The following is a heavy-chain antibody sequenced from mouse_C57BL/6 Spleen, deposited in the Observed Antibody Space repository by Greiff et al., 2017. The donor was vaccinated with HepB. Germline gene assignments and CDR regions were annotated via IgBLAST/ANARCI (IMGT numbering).Heavy chain of an antibody. CDR3: ARNGGYAMDY. CDR2: INPGDGDT. Sequence: VQLQQSGAELVKPGASVKISCKASGYAFSSYWMNWVKQRTGKGLEWIGQINPGDGDTNYNGKFKGKAKLTEDKSSSTAYMQLSSLTSEDSAVYFCARNGGYAMDYWGQGTSVTVSS. CDR1: GYAFSSYW. J-gene: IGHJ4*01. V-gene: IGHV1-80*01.